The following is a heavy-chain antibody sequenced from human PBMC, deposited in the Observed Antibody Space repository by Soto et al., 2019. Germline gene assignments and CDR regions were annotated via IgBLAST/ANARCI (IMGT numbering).Heavy chain of an antibody. D-gene: IGHD2-8*01. CDR1: GYSFTDYH. V-gene: IGHV1-2*04. CDR3: ARGDSTDCSNGVCSFFYNHDMDV. CDR2: INPKSGGT. Sequence: ASVKVSCKASGYSFTDYHIHWVRQAPGQGLEWLGRINPKSGGTSTAQKFQGWVTMTTDTSISSASMELTRLTPDDTAIYYCARGDSTDCSNGVCSFFYNHDMDVWGQGTTVTVSS. J-gene: IGHJ6*02.